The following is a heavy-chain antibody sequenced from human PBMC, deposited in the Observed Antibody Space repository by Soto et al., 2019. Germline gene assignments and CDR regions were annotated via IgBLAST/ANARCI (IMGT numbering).Heavy chain of an antibody. CDR3: ARGPGFWSGYWHYYYGMDF. Sequence: SETLSLTCAVYGGSFSGYYWRWIRQPPGKGLEWIGEINHSGSTNYNPSLKSRVTISVDTAKNQFSLKLSSVTAADTAVDYWARGPGFWSGYWHYYYGMDFWGQGTTVT. V-gene: IGHV4-34*01. CDR2: INHSGST. CDR1: GGSFSGYY. J-gene: IGHJ6*02. D-gene: IGHD3-3*01.